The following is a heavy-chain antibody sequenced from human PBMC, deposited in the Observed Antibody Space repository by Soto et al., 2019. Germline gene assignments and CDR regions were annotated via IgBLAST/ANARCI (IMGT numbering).Heavy chain of an antibody. CDR2: ISYDGSNK. V-gene: IGHV3-30-3*01. Sequence: PGGSLRLSCAASGFTFSSYAMHWVRQAPGKGLEWVAVISYDGSNKYYADSVKGRFTISRDNSKNTLYLQMNSLRAEDTAVYYCARDGETWALYFDYWGQGTLVTVSS. CDR1: GFTFSSYA. D-gene: IGHD3-16*01. CDR3: ARDGETWALYFDY. J-gene: IGHJ4*02.